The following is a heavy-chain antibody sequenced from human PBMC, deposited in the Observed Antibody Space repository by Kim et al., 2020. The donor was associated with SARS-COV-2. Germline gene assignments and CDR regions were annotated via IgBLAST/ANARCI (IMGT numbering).Heavy chain of an antibody. Sequence: SETLSLTCAVYGGSFSGYYWSWIRQPPGKGLEWIGEINHSGSTNYNPSLKSRVTISVDTSKNQFSLKLSSVTAADTAVYYCARGRGTVPARYFDLWGRGTLVTVSS. D-gene: IGHD2-2*01. V-gene: IGHV4-34*01. J-gene: IGHJ2*01. CDR3: ARGRGTVPARYFDL. CDR2: INHSGST. CDR1: GGSFSGYY.